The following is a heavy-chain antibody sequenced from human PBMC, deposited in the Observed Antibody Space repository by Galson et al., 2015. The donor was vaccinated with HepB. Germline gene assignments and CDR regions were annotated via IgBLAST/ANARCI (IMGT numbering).Heavy chain of an antibody. CDR3: ARDSGYDSGY. CDR1: GFPFSSYA. D-gene: IGHD5-12*01. V-gene: IGHV3-30*04. Sequence: LRLSCAASGFPFSSYAMHWVRQAPGKGLEWVAVISYDGSNKYYADSVKGRFTISRDNSKNTLYLQMNSLRAEDTAVYYCARDSGYDSGYWGQGTLVTVSS. CDR2: ISYDGSNK. J-gene: IGHJ4*02.